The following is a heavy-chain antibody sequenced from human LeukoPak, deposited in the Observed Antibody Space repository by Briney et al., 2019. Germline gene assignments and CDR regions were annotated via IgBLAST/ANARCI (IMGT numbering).Heavy chain of an antibody. CDR2: IYYSGST. CDR1: GGSISSYY. D-gene: IGHD6-13*01. V-gene: IGHV4-59*01. Sequence: SETLSLTCTVSGGSISSYYWSWIRQPPGKGLEWIGYIYYSGSTNYNPSLKSRVTISVDTSKNQFSLKLSSVTAADTAVYYCAAAFSGAAAGIVDYWGQGTLVTVSS. J-gene: IGHJ4*02. CDR3: AAAFSGAAAGIVDY.